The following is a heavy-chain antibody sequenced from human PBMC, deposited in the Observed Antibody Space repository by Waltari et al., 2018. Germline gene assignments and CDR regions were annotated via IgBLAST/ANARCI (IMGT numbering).Heavy chain of an antibody. CDR1: GFTFSSYS. CDR2: ISSSSSYI. V-gene: IGHV3-21*01. J-gene: IGHJ3*02. CDR3: ARASNMHSAFDI. D-gene: IGHD4-4*01. Sequence: EVQLVESGGGLVKPGGSLRLSCAASGFTFSSYSMNWVRQAPGKGLEWVSSISSSSSYIYYADSVKGRFTISRDNAKNSLYLQMNSLRAEDTAVYYCARASNMHSAFDIWGQGTMVTVSS.